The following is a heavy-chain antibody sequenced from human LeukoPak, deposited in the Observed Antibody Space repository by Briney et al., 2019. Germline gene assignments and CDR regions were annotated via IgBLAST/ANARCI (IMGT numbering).Heavy chain of an antibody. CDR3: AIRPLMTKDAFDI. CDR2: IYYSGST. D-gene: IGHD3-16*01. CDR1: GGSISSGGYY. Sequence: MASETLSLTCTVSGGSISSGGYYWSWIRQHPGKGLEWIGYIYYSGSTYYNPSLKSRVTISVDTSKNQFSLKLSSVTAADTAVYYCAIRPLMTKDAFDIWGQGTMVTVSS. J-gene: IGHJ3*02. V-gene: IGHV4-31*03.